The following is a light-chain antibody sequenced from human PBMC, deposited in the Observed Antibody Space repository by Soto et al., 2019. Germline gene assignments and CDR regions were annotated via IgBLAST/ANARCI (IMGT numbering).Light chain of an antibody. CDR2: AAS. J-gene: IGKJ1*01. V-gene: IGKV1-39*01. CDR1: QSIDSH. Sequence: DLQMTQSPFSLSASVGDRVTITCRASQSIDSHLNWYQHKPGKAPKLLIYAASSLQSGVPSRFSGSGSGTDFTLTISSLQSEDFATYYCQQSYSTPWTFGQGTKVEIK. CDR3: QQSYSTPWT.